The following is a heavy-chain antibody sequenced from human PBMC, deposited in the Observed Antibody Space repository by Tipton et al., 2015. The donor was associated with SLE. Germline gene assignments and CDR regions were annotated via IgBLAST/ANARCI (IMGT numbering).Heavy chain of an antibody. V-gene: IGHV4-4*07. CDR1: GGSVSSYY. CDR2: VYDSGST. D-gene: IGHD6-13*01. Sequence: TLSLTCTVSGGSVSSYYWIWIRQPAGKGLERIGHVYDSGSTYYNPSLKSRLTMSVDTSLDQFSLKLSSVTAADTAMYYCARGASAAGTYLWGQGTLVTVSS. J-gene: IGHJ5*02. CDR3: ARGASAAGTYL.